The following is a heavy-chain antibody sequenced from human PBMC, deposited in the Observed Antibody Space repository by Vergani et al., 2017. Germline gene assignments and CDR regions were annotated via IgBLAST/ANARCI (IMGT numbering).Heavy chain of an antibody. CDR2: TRNKANSSTT. Sequence: EVQLVESGGGLVQPGGSLRLSCAASGFTFSDHYMDWVRQAPGKGLEWVGRTRNKANSSTTEYSAAVKGRFTISRADSKNSLYLQMNSLKTEDTAVYYCARALVFWSGYDAFDIWGQGTMVTVSS. V-gene: IGHV3-72*01. CDR3: ARALVFWSGYDAFDI. J-gene: IGHJ3*02. D-gene: IGHD3-3*01. CDR1: GFTFSDHY.